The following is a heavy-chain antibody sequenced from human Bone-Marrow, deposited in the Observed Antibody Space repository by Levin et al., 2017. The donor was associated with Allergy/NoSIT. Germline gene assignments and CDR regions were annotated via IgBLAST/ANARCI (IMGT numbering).Heavy chain of an antibody. CDR3: ARNPPKTGWFDP. CDR1: GYTFTSYD. Sequence: ASVKVSCKASGYTFTSYDINWVRQAPGQGLEWMGWMNPNSGNTGYAQRFQGRVTMTRSASINTAYMELSSLTYEDTAVYYCARNPPKTGWFDPWGQGTLVTVSS. V-gene: IGHV1-8*01. CDR2: MNPNSGNT. J-gene: IGHJ5*02. D-gene: IGHD1-1*01.